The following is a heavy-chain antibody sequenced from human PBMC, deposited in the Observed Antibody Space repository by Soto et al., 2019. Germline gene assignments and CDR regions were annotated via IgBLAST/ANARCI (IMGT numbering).Heavy chain of an antibody. CDR2: IYHTGST. CDR3: ARTSTAMVVLGAFDI. CDR1: GGSISSGSYP. D-gene: IGHD5-18*01. J-gene: IGHJ3*02. Sequence: PSETLSLTCAVSGGSISSGSYPWSWIRQPPGKGLEWIGYIYHTGSTYYNPSLKSRVTISVDTSKNQFSLKLSSVTAADTAVYYCARTSTAMVVLGAFDIWGQGTMVTVSS. V-gene: IGHV4-30-2*01.